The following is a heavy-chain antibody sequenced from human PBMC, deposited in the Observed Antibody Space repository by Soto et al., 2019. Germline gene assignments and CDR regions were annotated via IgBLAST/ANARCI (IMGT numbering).Heavy chain of an antibody. Sequence: QVQLQESGPGLVKPSQTLSLTCTVSGGSISSGGYYWSWVLQPPGKGLEWIGYIYYSGSTCYNPSLKSRVTISVDTSKNQFSLKLSSVTAADTAVYYCARGVVELTNWFDPWGQGTLVTVSS. D-gene: IGHD3-22*01. CDR1: GGSISSGGYY. CDR2: IYYSGST. J-gene: IGHJ5*02. V-gene: IGHV4-31*03. CDR3: ARGVVELTNWFDP.